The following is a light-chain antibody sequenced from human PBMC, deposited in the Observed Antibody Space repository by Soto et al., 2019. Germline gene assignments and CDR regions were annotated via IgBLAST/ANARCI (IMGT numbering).Light chain of an antibody. V-gene: IGLV2-14*01. CDR3: SSYTTSNTRQIV. J-gene: IGLJ1*01. CDR2: DVS. Sequence: QSVLPQPASVSGSPGQSITISCTGTSSDVGGYNYVSWYQQHPGKAPKFMIYDVSNRPSGVSNLFSGSKSGNTASLTISGLQAEDEADYYCSSYTTSNTRQIVFGTGTKVTVL. CDR1: SSDVGGYNY.